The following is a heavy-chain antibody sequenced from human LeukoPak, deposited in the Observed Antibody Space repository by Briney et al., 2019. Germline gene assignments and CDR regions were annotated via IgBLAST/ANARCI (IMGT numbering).Heavy chain of an antibody. CDR1: GGSISSGGYY. V-gene: IGHV4-31*03. CDR2: IYYSGST. CDR3: ASLYDSSGYRDY. J-gene: IGHJ4*02. D-gene: IGHD3-22*01. Sequence: PSQTLSLTCTVSGGSISSGGYYWSWIRQHLGKGLEWIGYIYYSGSTYYNPSLKSRVTISVDTSKNQFSLKLSSVTAADTAVYYCASLYDSSGYRDYWGQGTLVTVSS.